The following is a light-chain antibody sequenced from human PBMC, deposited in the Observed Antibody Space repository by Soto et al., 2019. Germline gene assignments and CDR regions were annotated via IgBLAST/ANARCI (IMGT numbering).Light chain of an antibody. CDR2: FAS. Sequence: ERVMTQSPATLSVSPGEKATLSCRASQSVSNNLAWYQQKPGQAPRLLMYFASTRATGIPARFSGSGSGTEFYLTLSSLQSEDFAVSYCQQYNEGPLTFGGGTKVETK. J-gene: IGKJ4*01. V-gene: IGKV3-15*01. CDR1: QSVSNN. CDR3: QQYNEGPLT.